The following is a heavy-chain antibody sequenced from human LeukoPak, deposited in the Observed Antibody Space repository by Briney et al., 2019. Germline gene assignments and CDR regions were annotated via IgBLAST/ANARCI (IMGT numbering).Heavy chain of an antibody. Sequence: GGSLRLSCGASGFTLSSYAMHWVRQAPGKGLEWVAVISYDGSNKYYADSVKRRFTISRDNSKNTLYLQMNSLRAEDTAVYYCARGVWFDPWGQGTLVTVSS. CDR2: ISYDGSNK. V-gene: IGHV3-30-3*01. CDR3: ARGVWFDP. CDR1: GFTLSSYA. J-gene: IGHJ5*02.